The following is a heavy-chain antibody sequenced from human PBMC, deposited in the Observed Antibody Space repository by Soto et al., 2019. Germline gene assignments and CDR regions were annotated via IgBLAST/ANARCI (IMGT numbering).Heavy chain of an antibody. V-gene: IGHV4-4*07. D-gene: IGHD3-10*01. CDR1: GGSISSYY. CDR2: LYTRGST. Sequence: SETLSLTCTVPGGSISSYYWSWIRQPAGKGLEWIGRLYTRGSTNYNPSLKSRVTMSVDTSKNQFSLKLSSVTAADTAVYYCARDCPKVVRGDARDAWFDPWGQGTLVTVSS. J-gene: IGHJ5*02. CDR3: ARDCPKVVRGDARDAWFDP.